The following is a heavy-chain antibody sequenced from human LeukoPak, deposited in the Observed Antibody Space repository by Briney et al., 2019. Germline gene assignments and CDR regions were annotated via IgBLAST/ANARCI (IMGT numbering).Heavy chain of an antibody. J-gene: IGHJ4*02. V-gene: IGHV3-30*04. CDR2: ISKDGSNK. Sequence: GGSLRLSCVASGYTFSSYSMHWVRQAPGKGLEWVTYISKDGSNKYYIDSVKSRFTISRDKSKSTLSLQMNSLRAEDTAIYYCATYRQVLLPFEAGGQGTLVTVSS. CDR3: ATYRQVLLPFEA. D-gene: IGHD2-8*02. CDR1: GYTFSSYS.